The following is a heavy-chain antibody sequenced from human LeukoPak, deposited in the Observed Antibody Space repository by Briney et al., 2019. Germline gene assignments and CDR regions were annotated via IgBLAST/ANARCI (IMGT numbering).Heavy chain of an antibody. D-gene: IGHD6-19*01. Sequence: PSETLSLTCTVSGGSIISYYWSWIRQPPGKGLEWIGYIYYSGSTNYNPSLKSRVTISVDTSKNQFSLKLSSVTAADTAVYYCARGIAVGFDYWGQGTLVTVSS. CDR3: ARGIAVGFDY. V-gene: IGHV4-59*01. J-gene: IGHJ4*02. CDR2: IYYSGST. CDR1: GGSIISYY.